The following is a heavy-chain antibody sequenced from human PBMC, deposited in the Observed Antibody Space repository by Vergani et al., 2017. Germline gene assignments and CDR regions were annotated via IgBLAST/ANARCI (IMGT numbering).Heavy chain of an antibody. CDR1: VGSISSSNW. J-gene: IGHJ6*02. CDR3: ASSQNGDYVVPDRCYGMDV. D-gene: IGHD4-17*01. CDR2: IYHSGST. V-gene: IGHV4-4*03. Sequence: QVQLQESVPGLVKPPGTLSLTCVVSVGSISSSNWWSWVPQPPGKGLEWIGEIYHSGSTNYNPSLKSRVTISVDKSKNQFSLKLRSVTAADTAVYYCASSQNGDYVVPDRCYGMDVWGQGTTVTVSS.